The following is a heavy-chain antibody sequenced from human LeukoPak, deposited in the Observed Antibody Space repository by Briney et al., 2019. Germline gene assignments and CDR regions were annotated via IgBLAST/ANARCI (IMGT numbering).Heavy chain of an antibody. V-gene: IGHV4-39*07. CDR2: IFYTGST. Sequence: PSETLSLTCTVSGGSITTSYYWAWIRQPPGKGLEWIGNIFYTGSTSYSPSLKSRVTFSLDTSNNHLSLNLTSVTAADTAVYYCARWLAFEAFDIWGPGTVVTVSS. D-gene: IGHD6-19*01. CDR3: ARWLAFEAFDI. CDR1: GGSITTSYY. J-gene: IGHJ3*02.